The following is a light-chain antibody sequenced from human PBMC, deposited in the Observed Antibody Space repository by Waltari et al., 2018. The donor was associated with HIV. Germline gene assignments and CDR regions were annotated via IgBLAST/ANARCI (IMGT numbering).Light chain of an antibody. V-gene: IGKV1-5*03. J-gene: IGKJ3*01. CDR2: SAS. CDR3: QQYNTFPRT. Sequence: DIQMSQAPSTLAASVGVRVSINCRASHSVRIWLYWYQQPPGRAPKRLIYSASSLASGVPSRFSRSGSGREYTLTISSLQPDDFETYFCQQYNTFPRTLGPRTTVDI. CDR1: HSVRIW.